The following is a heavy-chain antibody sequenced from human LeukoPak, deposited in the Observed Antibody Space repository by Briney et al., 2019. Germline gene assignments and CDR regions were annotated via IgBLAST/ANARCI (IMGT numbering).Heavy chain of an antibody. V-gene: IGHV3-23*01. CDR1: GFTFSSYA. J-gene: IGHJ3*02. D-gene: IGHD3-10*01. Sequence: GGSLRLSCAASGFTFSSYAMSWVRQAPGKGLEWVSAISDSGGSTYYADSVKGRFTISRDNSKNTLYLQMNSLRAEDTAVYYCAKPNYYGRGAFDIWGQGTMVTVSS. CDR2: ISDSGGST. CDR3: AKPNYYGRGAFDI.